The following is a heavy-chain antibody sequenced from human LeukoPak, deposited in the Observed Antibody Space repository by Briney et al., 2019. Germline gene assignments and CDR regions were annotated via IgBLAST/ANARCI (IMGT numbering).Heavy chain of an antibody. CDR1: GYTYTSYD. Sequence: ASVKVSCKTSGYTYTSYDINWVRQATGQGLEWMGWMNPNSGNKGYAQKVQRRVTMTRNTYISTANMELSSRRSDDQAVHYFPRGPNYSAYVVYWVQATLVSVCS. D-gene: IGHD4-11*01. V-gene: IGHV1-8*01. J-gene: IGHJ4*02. CDR3: PRGPNYSAYVVY. CDR2: MNPNSGNK.